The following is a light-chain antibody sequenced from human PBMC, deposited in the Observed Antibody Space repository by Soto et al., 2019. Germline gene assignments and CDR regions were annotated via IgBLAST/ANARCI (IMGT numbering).Light chain of an antibody. V-gene: IGKV3-20*01. CDR2: DAS. CDR3: QQYDSSPRT. Sequence: EFVLTQSPGTLSLSPVERATLSCMASQSVSSYLAWYQQRPGQAPRLLIYDASNRATGIPDRFSGSGSGTDFTLTISRLEPEDFAVYWCQQYDSSPRTFGQGTKVDIK. CDR1: QSVSSY. J-gene: IGKJ1*01.